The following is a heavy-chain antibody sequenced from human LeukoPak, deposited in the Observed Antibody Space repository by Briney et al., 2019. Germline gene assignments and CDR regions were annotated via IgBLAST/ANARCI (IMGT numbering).Heavy chain of an antibody. Sequence: SETLSLTCTVSGASFSSSTYYWGWIRQPPGKGLEWIGSIYYSGSTYYNPSLKSRVTISVDTSKNQFSLTLSSVTAADTAVYSCVRHHTYYGNFDYWGQGTLVTVSS. D-gene: IGHD4-17*01. CDR1: GASFSSSTYY. V-gene: IGHV4-39*01. CDR2: IYYSGST. J-gene: IGHJ4*02. CDR3: VRHHTYYGNFDY.